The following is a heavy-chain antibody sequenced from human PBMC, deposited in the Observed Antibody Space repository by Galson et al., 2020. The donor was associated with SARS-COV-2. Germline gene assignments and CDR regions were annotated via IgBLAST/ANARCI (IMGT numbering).Heavy chain of an antibody. Sequence: SETLSLTCTVSGGSISSGGYYWSWIRQHPGKGLEWIGYIYYSGSTYYNPSLKSRVTISVDTSKNQFSLKLSSVTAADTAVYYCARGGERLGGLSLGLYNWFDPWGQGTLVTVSS. CDR3: ARGGERLGGLSLGLYNWFDP. CDR2: IYYSGST. CDR1: GGSISSGGYY. D-gene: IGHD3-16*02. V-gene: IGHV4-31*03. J-gene: IGHJ5*02.